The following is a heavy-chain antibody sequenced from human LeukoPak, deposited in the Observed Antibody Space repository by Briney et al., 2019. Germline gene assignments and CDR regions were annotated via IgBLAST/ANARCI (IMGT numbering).Heavy chain of an antibody. CDR1: GGTFSSYA. D-gene: IGHD3-10*01. CDR3: AASGFGIGELPSYFYYYMDV. J-gene: IGHJ6*03. CDR2: IIPIFGTA. V-gene: IGHV1-69*13. Sequence: GASVKVSCKASGGTFSSYAISWVRQAPGQGLEWMGGIIPIFGTANYAQKFQGRVTITADESTSTAYMEPSSLRSEDTAVYYCAASGFGIGELPSYFYYYMDVWGKGTTVTISS.